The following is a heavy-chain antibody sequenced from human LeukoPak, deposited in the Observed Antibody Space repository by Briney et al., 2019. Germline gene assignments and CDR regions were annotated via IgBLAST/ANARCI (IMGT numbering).Heavy chain of an antibody. V-gene: IGHV5-51*01. CDR3: ARLPGSSLYLYYFDF. Sequence: GESLKISCKGSGYSFSSYWIGWVRQMPGKGLEWMGMVYPGDSDTRYSPSFQGQVTISADKSIFTAYLQWNSLKASDTAMYYCARLPGSSLYLYYFDFWGQGTLVTVSS. D-gene: IGHD2/OR15-2a*01. CDR1: GYSFSSYW. CDR2: VYPGDSDT. J-gene: IGHJ4*02.